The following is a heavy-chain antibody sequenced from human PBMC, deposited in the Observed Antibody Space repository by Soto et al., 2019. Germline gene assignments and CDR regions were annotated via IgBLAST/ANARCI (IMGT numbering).Heavy chain of an antibody. J-gene: IGHJ4*02. D-gene: IGHD6-25*01. Sequence: GWSLRLSCAASVFTFSNYGMQWVRQAPGKGLEWVAVVSYDGNVKFYADSVKGRFTISRDNSKNTLYLQMNSLRTEDTAIYYCAKERTEKAAAEFDHWGQGTLVTVSS. CDR2: VSYDGNVK. CDR1: VFTFSNYG. CDR3: AKERTEKAAAEFDH. V-gene: IGHV3-30*18.